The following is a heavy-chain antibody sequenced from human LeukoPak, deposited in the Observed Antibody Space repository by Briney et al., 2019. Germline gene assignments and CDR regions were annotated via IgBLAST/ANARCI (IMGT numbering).Heavy chain of an antibody. J-gene: IGHJ6*03. CDR3: ARHDYYYYMDV. V-gene: IGHV3-21*01. CDR1: GFTFSSYT. Sequence: PGGSLRLSCAASGFTFSSYTMNWVRQAPGMGLEWVSSISDSSYYIYYADSVRGRFTVSRDNAKNSLYLQMNGLRAEDTAVYYCARHDYYYYMDVWGKGTTVTVSS. CDR2: ISDSSYYI.